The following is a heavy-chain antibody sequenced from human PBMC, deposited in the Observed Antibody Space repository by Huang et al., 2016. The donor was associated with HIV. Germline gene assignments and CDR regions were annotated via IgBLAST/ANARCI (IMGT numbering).Heavy chain of an antibody. CDR1: GFTCSSYG. Sequence: QVQLVESGGGVVQPGGSLRLSCAASGFTCSSYGMHWCRQAPGKGLEWVAFINYDGSNRYYADSVKGRFTISRDNSKNTLYLQMNSLRAEDTAVYFCAKFGSSGYLPRYSFDYWGQGTLVTVSS. J-gene: IGHJ4*02. V-gene: IGHV3-30*02. D-gene: IGHD3-22*01. CDR2: INYDGSNR. CDR3: AKFGSSGYLPRYSFDY.